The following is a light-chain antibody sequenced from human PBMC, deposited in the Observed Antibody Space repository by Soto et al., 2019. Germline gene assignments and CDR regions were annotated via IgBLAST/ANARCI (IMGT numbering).Light chain of an antibody. Sequence: QSALTQPRSVSGSPGQSVTNSCTGNSSDVGGYNYVSWYQQHPGKAPKLMIYDASKRPSGVPDRFSGSKSGNTASLTISGLQAEDEADYYCCSYAGSYTYVFGTGTKVTVL. CDR3: CSYAGSYTYV. CDR2: DAS. V-gene: IGLV2-11*01. J-gene: IGLJ1*01. CDR1: SSDVGGYNY.